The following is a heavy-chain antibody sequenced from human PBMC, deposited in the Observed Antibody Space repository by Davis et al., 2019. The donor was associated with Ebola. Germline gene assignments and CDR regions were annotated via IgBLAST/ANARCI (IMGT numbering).Heavy chain of an antibody. V-gene: IGHV3-74*01. CDR1: GFTFSSYW. J-gene: IGHJ6*04. CDR3: ARAKYYGMDV. D-gene: IGHD6-6*01. CDR2: INNDGSIT. Sequence: PGGSLRLSCAASGFTFSSYWMHWVRQAPGKGLVWVSLINNDGSITTYADSVKGRFTISRDNAKNTLYLQMNNLRAEDTAVYYCARAKYYGMDVWGKGTTVTVSS.